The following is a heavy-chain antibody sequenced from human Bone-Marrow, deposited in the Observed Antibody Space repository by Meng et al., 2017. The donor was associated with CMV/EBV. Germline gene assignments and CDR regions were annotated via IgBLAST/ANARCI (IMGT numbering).Heavy chain of an antibody. J-gene: IGHJ4*02. CDR1: GGSFSGYY. V-gene: IGHV4-34*01. CDR3: ARGRPPIGLRSTSCLYDY. Sequence: SKTLSLTCAVYGGSFSGYYWSWIRQPPGRGLEWSGEINHSGSTNYNPSLKSRVTISVDTSENQFSLKLSSVTAADTAVYYSARGRPPIGLRSTSCLYDYWGQGTLVTVSS. CDR2: INHSGST. D-gene: IGHD2-2*01.